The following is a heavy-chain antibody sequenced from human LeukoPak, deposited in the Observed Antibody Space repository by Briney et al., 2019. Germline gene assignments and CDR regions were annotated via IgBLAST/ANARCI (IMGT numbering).Heavy chain of an antibody. CDR1: GFTFSSYA. V-gene: IGHV3-23*01. CDR2: ISGSGGST. Sequence: GGSRRLSCAASGFTFSSYAMSWVRQAPGKGLEWVSAISGSGGSTYYADSVKGRFTISRDNAKNSLYLQMNSLRAEDTAVYYCASSYYGDYVAFDIWGQGTMVTVSS. CDR3: ASSYYGDYVAFDI. D-gene: IGHD4-17*01. J-gene: IGHJ3*02.